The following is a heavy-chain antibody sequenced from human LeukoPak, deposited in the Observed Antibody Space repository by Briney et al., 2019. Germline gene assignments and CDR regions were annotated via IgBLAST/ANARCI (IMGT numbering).Heavy chain of an antibody. Sequence: PGGSLRLSCSVSGFTFSVYAMHWVRQAPGKGLECVSLISNNGGRTYYADSVKGRFTISRDNSKNTLYLQMNSLRADDTAVYYCVKGANDSSCYYTDRCFDYWGQGTLVTVSS. CDR1: GFTFSVYA. V-gene: IGHV3-64D*06. CDR3: VKGANDSSCYYTDRCFDY. J-gene: IGHJ4*02. D-gene: IGHD3-22*01. CDR2: ISNNGGRT.